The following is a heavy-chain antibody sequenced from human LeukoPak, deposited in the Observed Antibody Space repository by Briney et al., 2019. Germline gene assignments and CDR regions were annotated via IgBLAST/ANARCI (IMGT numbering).Heavy chain of an antibody. CDR3: ARQASWLPYFDL. CDR2: IFYSGST. CDR1: GGSISGYY. V-gene: IGHV4-59*08. J-gene: IGHJ2*01. D-gene: IGHD6-13*01. Sequence: PSETLSLTCTVSGGSISGYYWSWIRQPPGQGLEWIGYIFYSGSTIYNPTLKSRVTISVDASENQFSLRLSSVTAADTAVYFCARQASWLPYFDLWGRGTLVAVSS.